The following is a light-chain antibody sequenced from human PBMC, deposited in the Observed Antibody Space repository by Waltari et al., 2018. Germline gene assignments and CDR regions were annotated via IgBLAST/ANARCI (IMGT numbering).Light chain of an antibody. V-gene: IGLV3-21*02. J-gene: IGLJ2*01. CDR1: NIAAQS. Sequence: YVLTQSPSVSVAPGQTARITCGGDNIAAQSVHWYQQRPGQTPMLVVYDDSNLPSGIPERFSGSNSGNTATLTIIRVEAGDEADYYCQVWDSSSDHMGVLGGGTKLTVL. CDR3: QVWDSSSDHMGV. CDR2: DDS.